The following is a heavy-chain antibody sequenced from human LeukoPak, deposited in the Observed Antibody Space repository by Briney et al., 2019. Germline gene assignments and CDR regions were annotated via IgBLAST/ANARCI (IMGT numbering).Heavy chain of an antibody. D-gene: IGHD4-17*01. CDR1: GGSFSGYY. CDR3: ARRRLTTVTTGGSVDY. V-gene: IGHV4-34*01. Sequence: KSSETLSLTCAVYGGSFSGYYWSWIRQPPGKGLEWIGEINHSGSTNYNPSLKSRVTISVDTSKNQFSLKLSSVTAADTAVYYCARRRLTTVTTGGSVDYWGQGTLVTVSS. J-gene: IGHJ4*02. CDR2: INHSGST.